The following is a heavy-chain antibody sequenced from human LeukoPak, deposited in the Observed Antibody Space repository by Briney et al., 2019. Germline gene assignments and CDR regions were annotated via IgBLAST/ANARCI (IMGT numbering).Heavy chain of an antibody. Sequence: TGGSLRLSCAVSGFTVSDTHMSWVRQAPGEGLEWVSAMYTGGTTYYADSVTGRFTVSRDTSRNTLLLHMNSLRAEDTAVYYCAKDEATSGGGLASWGQGTLVIVSS. D-gene: IGHD3-16*01. CDR2: MYTGGTT. V-gene: IGHV3-53*01. CDR1: GFTVSDTH. J-gene: IGHJ5*01. CDR3: AKDEATSGGGLAS.